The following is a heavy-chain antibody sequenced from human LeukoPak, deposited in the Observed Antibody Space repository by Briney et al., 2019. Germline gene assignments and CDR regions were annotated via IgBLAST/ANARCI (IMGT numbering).Heavy chain of an antibody. D-gene: IGHD3-22*01. CDR1: GGTFSRYA. Sequence: SVKVSCKASGGTFSRYAISWVRQAPGQGLEWMGGITPMFGTANYAQKVQGRVTSADESRRTAYMELKSLKFEDTAVYYCARDAAIHDSGAYYYLWWGQGTLVTVSS. J-gene: IGHJ4*02. CDR3: ARDAAIHDSGAYYYLW. V-gene: IGHV1-69*13. CDR2: ITPMFGTA.